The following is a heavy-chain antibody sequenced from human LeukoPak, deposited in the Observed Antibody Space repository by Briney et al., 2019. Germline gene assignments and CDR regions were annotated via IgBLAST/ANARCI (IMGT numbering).Heavy chain of an antibody. CDR2: ITLSSSVI. Sequence: PGGSLRLSCAASGLTFSSFSMSWVRQSPGKGLEWVSYITLSSSVIYYADSVRGRFTISRDNAKNSLYLQMNSLRAEDTAVYYCARGLQPDYWGQGTLVTVSS. D-gene: IGHD2-15*01. J-gene: IGHJ4*02. V-gene: IGHV3-48*01. CDR1: GLTFSSFS. CDR3: ARGLQPDY.